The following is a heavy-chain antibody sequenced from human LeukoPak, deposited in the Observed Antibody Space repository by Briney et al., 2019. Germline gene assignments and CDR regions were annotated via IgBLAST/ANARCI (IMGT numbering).Heavy chain of an antibody. D-gene: IGHD5-12*01. CDR2: IYYSGST. V-gene: IGHV4-59*12. J-gene: IGHJ3*01. Sequence: PSETLSLTCTVSGGSISSYYWSWIRQPPGRGLEWIGYIYYSGSTNYNPSLKSRVTMSVDTSKNYFSLKLGSVTAADTAVYYCAREVGWLHPEGSFDFWGQGTMVTVSS. CDR1: GGSISSYY. CDR3: AREVGWLHPEGSFDF.